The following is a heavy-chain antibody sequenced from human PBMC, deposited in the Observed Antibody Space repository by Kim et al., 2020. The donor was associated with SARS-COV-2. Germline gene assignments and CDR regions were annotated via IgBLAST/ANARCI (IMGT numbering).Heavy chain of an antibody. Sequence: SETLSLTCTVSGGSISSSSYYWGWIRQPPGKGLEWIGSIYYSGSTYYNPSLKSRVTISVDTYKNQFSLKLSSVTAADTAVYYCARHELRIQLWSSESSFDYWGQGTLVTVSS. CDR2: IYYSGST. J-gene: IGHJ4*02. CDR3: ARHELRIQLWSSESSFDY. V-gene: IGHV4-39*07. D-gene: IGHD5-18*01. CDR1: GGSISSSSYY.